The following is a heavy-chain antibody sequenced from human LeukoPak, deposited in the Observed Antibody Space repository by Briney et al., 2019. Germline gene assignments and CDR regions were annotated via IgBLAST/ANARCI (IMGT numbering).Heavy chain of an antibody. V-gene: IGHV3-11*01. CDR2: ISSSGSTI. CDR3: ARGGFFIAARPHDAFDI. D-gene: IGHD6-6*01. CDR1: GFTFSDYY. Sequence: GGSLRLSCAASGFTFSDYYMSWIRQAPGKGLEWVSYISSSGSTIYYADSVKGRFTISRDNAKDSLYLQMNSLRAEDTAVYYCARGGFFIAARPHDAFDIWGQGTMVTVSS. J-gene: IGHJ3*02.